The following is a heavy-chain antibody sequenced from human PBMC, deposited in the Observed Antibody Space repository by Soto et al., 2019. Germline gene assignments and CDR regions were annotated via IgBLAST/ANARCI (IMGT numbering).Heavy chain of an antibody. CDR1: GFGFGDYY. V-gene: IGHV3-11*06. CDR3: ARLGDSSTYYYVGLPDH. J-gene: IGHJ5*02. Sequence: AGSLRLSCAASGFGFGDYYMTWIRQAPGRGLEWISYISSRGTYTKYADSVKGRFTISRDNAKNSMYLQMNSLRAEETAVYYCARLGDSSTYYYVGLPDHGGQGTLVTVSS. D-gene: IGHD3-22*01. CDR2: ISSRGTYT.